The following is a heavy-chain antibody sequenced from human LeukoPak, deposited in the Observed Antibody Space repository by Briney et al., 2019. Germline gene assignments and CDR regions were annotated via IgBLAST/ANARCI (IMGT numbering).Heavy chain of an antibody. J-gene: IGHJ4*02. CDR2: IYHSGST. D-gene: IGHD3-9*01. CDR1: GYSISSGYY. CDR3: ARDARYFDWLIKD. V-gene: IGHV4-38-2*02. Sequence: SETLSLTCTVSGYSISSGYYWGWIRQPPGKGLEWIGSIYHSGSTNYNPSLKSRVTISVDTSKNQFSLKLSSVTAADTAVYYCARDARYFDWLIKDWGQGTLVTVSS.